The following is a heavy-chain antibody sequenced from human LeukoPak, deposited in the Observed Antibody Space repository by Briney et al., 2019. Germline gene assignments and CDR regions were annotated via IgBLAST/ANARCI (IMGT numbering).Heavy chain of an antibody. Sequence: ASVKVSCKASGYTFTGYYMHWVRQAPGQGLEWMGWINPNSGGTNYAQKFQGRVTMTRDTSISTAYMELGRLRSDDTAVYYCARDRRGLWFGEFQNWFDPWGQGTLVTVSS. J-gene: IGHJ5*02. V-gene: IGHV1-2*02. CDR3: ARDRRGLWFGEFQNWFDP. D-gene: IGHD3-10*01. CDR2: INPNSGGT. CDR1: GYTFTGYY.